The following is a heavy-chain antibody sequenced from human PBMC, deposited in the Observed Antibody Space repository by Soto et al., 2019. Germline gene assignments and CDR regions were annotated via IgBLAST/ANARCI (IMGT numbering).Heavy chain of an antibody. CDR1: GFTFSDYA. D-gene: IGHD6-6*01. CDR2: TSGNGGST. J-gene: IGHJ4*02. V-gene: IGHV3-23*01. Sequence: GGSLRLSCAASGFTFSDYAMTWVRQAPGKGLEWVSHTSGNGGSTYYADSVKGRFTISRDNSRDTMHLQMNSLRAEDTALYYCTRTLFVAARGVEPFDYWGQGALVTVSS. CDR3: TRTLFVAARGVEPFDY.